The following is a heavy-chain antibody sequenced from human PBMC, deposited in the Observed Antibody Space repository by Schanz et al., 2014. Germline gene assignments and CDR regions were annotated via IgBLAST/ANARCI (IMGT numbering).Heavy chain of an antibody. CDR1: GFTFSGYA. D-gene: IGHD6-6*01. Sequence: QVQLVESGGGVVQPGRSLRLSCAASGFTFSGYAMHWVRQAPGKGLEWVAVTSHDGSNKYYADSVKGRFTISRDNSKNTLXXXXXSLRGEXXXXXXXXXXXGGTSSEGLDQYYGMDVWGQGTTVTVSS. CDR2: TSHDGSNK. V-gene: IGHV3-30*04. CDR3: XXXXGGTSSEGLDQYYGMDV. J-gene: IGHJ6*02.